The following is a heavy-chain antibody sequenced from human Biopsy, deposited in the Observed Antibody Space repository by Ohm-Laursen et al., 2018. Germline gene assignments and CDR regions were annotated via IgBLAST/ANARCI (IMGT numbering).Heavy chain of an antibody. Sequence: SLRLSCTATGFTFSSYGMSWVRQPPGKGLEWVSGIRRNSAIIDYADSVRGRFTISRDNARRFLFLQMNNLKSEDTAFYYCARDRGGARYGMDVWGRGTTVTVSS. CDR1: GFTFSSYG. V-gene: IGHV3-9*01. D-gene: IGHD1-26*01. CDR3: ARDRGGARYGMDV. CDR2: IRRNSAII. J-gene: IGHJ6*02.